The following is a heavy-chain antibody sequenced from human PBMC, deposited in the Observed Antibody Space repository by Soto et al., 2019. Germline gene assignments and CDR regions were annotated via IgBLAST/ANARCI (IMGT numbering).Heavy chain of an antibody. V-gene: IGHV1-69*06. J-gene: IGHJ6*02. Sequence: SVKVSCKASGGTFSSNAISWVRQAPGQGLEWMGGIIPIFGTANYAQKFQGRVTITADKSTSTAYMELSSLRSEDTAVYYCARDPGLFGGVDVWGQGTTVTVSS. CDR3: ARDPGLFGGVDV. D-gene: IGHD3-10*01. CDR2: IIPIFGTA. CDR1: GGTFSSNA.